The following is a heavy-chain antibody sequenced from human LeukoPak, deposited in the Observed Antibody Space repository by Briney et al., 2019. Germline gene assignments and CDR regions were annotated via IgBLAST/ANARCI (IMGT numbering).Heavy chain of an antibody. J-gene: IGHJ4*02. D-gene: IGHD3-16*01. CDR3: ARGRAMITSTNFDY. Sequence: PSETMSLTCAVYGGSFSGYYWSWIRQPPGKGREWIGEINHSGSTNYKPSLKSRVTITVDTSKTQFYLKLSSVTAADTAVYYCARGRAMITSTNFDYWGQGTLVTVSS. V-gene: IGHV4-34*01. CDR1: GGSFSGYY. CDR2: INHSGST.